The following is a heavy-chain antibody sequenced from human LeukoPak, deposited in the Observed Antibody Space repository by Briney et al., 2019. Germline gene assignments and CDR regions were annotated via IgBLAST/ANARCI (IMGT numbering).Heavy chain of an antibody. J-gene: IGHJ6*02. CDR2: IYHSGST. D-gene: IGHD3-22*01. CDR3: ARDRRYYDSSGYFPRYYYYGMDV. CDR1: GGSISSGDYY. V-gene: IGHV4-4*02. Sequence: SETLSLTCTVSGGSISSGDYYWSWVRQPPGKGLEWIGEIYHSGSTNYNPSLKSRATISVDKSKNQFSLKLSSVTAADTAVYYCARDRRYYDSSGYFPRYYYYGMDVWGQGTTVTVSS.